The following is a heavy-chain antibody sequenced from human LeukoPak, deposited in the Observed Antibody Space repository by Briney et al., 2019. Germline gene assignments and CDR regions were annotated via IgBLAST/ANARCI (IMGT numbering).Heavy chain of an antibody. Sequence: ASVKVSCLASGYTLTSYGISWLRQAPGQGLDWMGWISAYNGNTNYAQKLQGRVTMTTDTSTSTAYMELRSLRSDDTAVYYCARDLRDYDFWTGSEYFQHWGQGTLVTVSS. J-gene: IGHJ1*01. V-gene: IGHV1-18*01. D-gene: IGHD3-3*01. CDR2: ISAYNGNT. CDR1: GYTLTSYG. CDR3: ARDLRDYDFWTGSEYFQH.